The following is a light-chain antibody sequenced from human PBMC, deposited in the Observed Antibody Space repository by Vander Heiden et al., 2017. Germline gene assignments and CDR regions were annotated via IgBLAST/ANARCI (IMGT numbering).Light chain of an antibody. J-gene: IGLJ1*01. V-gene: IGLV1-51*01. Sequence: SLFPPPPSLSPPPSLKVNIAGAGSSNNIGKNYVAWYQQLPGTAPKLLIYDNNKRPSGIPDRFSGSKSGTSATLGITGLQTGDEADYYCGTWDSILTAVVFGPGTKVTVL. CDR3: GTWDSILTAVV. CDR2: DNN. CDR1: SNNIGKNY.